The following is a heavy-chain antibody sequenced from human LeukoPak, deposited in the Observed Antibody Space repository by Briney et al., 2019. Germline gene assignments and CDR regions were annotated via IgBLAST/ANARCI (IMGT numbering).Heavy chain of an antibody. CDR2: IYYSKNT. J-gene: IGHJ4*02. Sequence: SETLSLTCTVSGGSISSSSAYWGWIRQPPGKGLEWIGSIYYSKNTYYNPSLKSRVTISVDKSNNQFSLRLSSVTAADTAVYYCASRGYSGLDYWGQGTLVTVSS. CDR1: GGSISSSSAY. V-gene: IGHV4-39*07. D-gene: IGHD5-12*01. CDR3: ASRGYSGLDY.